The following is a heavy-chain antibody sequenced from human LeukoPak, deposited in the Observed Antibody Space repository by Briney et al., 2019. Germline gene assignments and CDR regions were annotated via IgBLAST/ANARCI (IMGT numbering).Heavy chain of an antibody. CDR1: GGSISSYY. Sequence: SETLSLTCTVSGGSISSYYWSWIRRPPGKGLEWIGYIYYSGSTNYNPSLKSRVTISVDTSKNQFSLKLSSVTAADTAVYYCARRSGASSEYYFDYWGQGTLVTVSS. V-gene: IGHV4-59*08. J-gene: IGHJ4*02. CDR3: ARRSGASSEYYFDY. CDR2: IYYSGST. D-gene: IGHD6-19*01.